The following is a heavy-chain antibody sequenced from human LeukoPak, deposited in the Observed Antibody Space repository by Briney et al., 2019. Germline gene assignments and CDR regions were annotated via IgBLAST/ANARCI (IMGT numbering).Heavy chain of an antibody. CDR1: GFTFSNYN. V-gene: IGHV3-48*02. CDR2: ISSSSSTI. D-gene: IGHD3-22*01. CDR3: ARLCRNYYDSSSFDY. J-gene: IGHJ4*02. Sequence: AGGSLRLSCAASGFTFSNYNFYWVRQAPGKGLEWVSYISSSSSTIYYADSVKGRFTISRDNAKNSLYLQLNSLRDEDTAVYYCARLCRNYYDSSSFDYWGQGTLVTVSS.